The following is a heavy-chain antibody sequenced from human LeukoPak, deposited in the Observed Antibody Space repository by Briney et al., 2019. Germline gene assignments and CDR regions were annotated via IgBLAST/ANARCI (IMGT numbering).Heavy chain of an antibody. CDR1: GFTFSSYA. CDR2: ISGSGGST. V-gene: IGHV3-23*01. D-gene: IGHD6-19*01. CDR3: AKALRISPGYSSGWYDY. J-gene: IGHJ4*02. Sequence: GGSVRLSCAASGFTFSSYAMSWVRQAPGKGLEWVSAISGSGGSTYYADSVKGRFTISRDNSKNTLYLQMNSLRAEDTAVYYCAKALRISPGYSSGWYDYWDQGTLVTVSS.